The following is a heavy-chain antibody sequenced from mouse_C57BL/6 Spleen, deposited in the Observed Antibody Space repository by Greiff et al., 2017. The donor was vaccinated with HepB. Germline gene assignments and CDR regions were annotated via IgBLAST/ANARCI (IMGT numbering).Heavy chain of an antibody. CDR2: INPSDSYT. D-gene: IGHD3-2*02. Sequence: QVQLQQPGAELVKPGASVKLSCKASGYTFTSYWMQWVKQRPGQGLEWIGEINPSDSYTNYNQKFKGKATLTVDTSSSTAYMQLSSLTSEDSAVYYCARWGSSASGAMDYWGQGTSVTVSS. J-gene: IGHJ4*01. CDR3: ARWGSSASGAMDY. CDR1: GYTFTSYW. V-gene: IGHV1-50*01.